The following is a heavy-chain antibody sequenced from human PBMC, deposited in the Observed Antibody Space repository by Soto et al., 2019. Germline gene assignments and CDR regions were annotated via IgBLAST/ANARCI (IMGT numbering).Heavy chain of an antibody. V-gene: IGHV1-2*04. CDR2: INPKSGGT. CDR3: ARGDSTHFSSGLCFLVYNEDLDV. D-gene: IGHD3-3*01. CDR1: GYSFTDYH. Sequence: ASVKVSCKASGYSFTDYHIHWVRQAPGQGLEWLGRINPKSGGTSTAQKFQGWVTMTTDTSISTASMELTRLTSDDTAIYYCARGDSTHFSSGLCFLVYNEDLDVWRQGATVTVS. J-gene: IGHJ6*02.